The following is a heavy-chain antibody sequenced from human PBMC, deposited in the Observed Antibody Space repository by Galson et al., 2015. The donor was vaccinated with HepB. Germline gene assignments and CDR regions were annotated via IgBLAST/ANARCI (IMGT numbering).Heavy chain of an antibody. CDR1: GFMFSNYA. CDR2: ISGGGGRA. D-gene: IGHD3-3*01. CDR3: AKAQYHDFRSGFYNYFAY. J-gene: IGHJ4*02. V-gene: IGHV3-23*01. Sequence: SLRLSCAASGFMFSNYAMSWVRQAPGKGLEWVSTISGGGGRAYYADSKKGRFSISRENSKNTLYLRVNSLRAEDTAIYYCAKAQYHDFRSGFYNYFAYWGQGTLVTVSS.